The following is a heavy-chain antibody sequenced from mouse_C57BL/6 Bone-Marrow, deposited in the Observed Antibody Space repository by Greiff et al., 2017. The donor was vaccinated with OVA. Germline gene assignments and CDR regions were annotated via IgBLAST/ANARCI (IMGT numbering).Heavy chain of an antibody. J-gene: IGHJ2*01. Sequence: EVKLMESGPELVKPGASVKISCKASGYSFTGYYMNWVKQSPEKSLEWIGEINPSTGGTTYNQKFKAKATLTVDKSSSTAYMQLKSLTSEDSAVYYCAGSPYFDYWGQGTTLTVSS. CDR3: AGSPYFDY. CDR1: GYSFTGYY. V-gene: IGHV1-42*01. CDR2: INPSTGGT.